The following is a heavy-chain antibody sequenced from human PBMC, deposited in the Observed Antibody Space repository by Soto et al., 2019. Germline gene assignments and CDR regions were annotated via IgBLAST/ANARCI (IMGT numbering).Heavy chain of an antibody. CDR3: ARELRITIFWPHAFDI. CDR2: IFHSGST. Sequence: QVQLQESGPGLVKPSGTLSLTCAVSGGSISSSVWWNWVRQPPGKGLEWIGEIFHSGSTNYNPSLRSRVPFTVDKSKNQFSLRLNSVTAADTAVYYCARELRITIFWPHAFDIWGQGTMVTVSS. CDR1: GGSISSSVW. V-gene: IGHV4-4*02. D-gene: IGHD3-3*01. J-gene: IGHJ3*02.